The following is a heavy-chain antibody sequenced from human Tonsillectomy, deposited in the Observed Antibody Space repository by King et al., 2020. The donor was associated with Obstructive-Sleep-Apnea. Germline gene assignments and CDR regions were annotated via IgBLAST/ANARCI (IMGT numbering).Heavy chain of an antibody. Sequence: VQLVESGGGLVKPGGSLRLSCAASGFTLSRYSLNWVRQAPGKGLEWVSLISSRSSYISYADSVKGRFTISRDNAKNSLYLQMNSLRADDTALYDCARDEYQVLLQAAAGTFDLGSAFDIWGQGTMVTVSS. V-gene: IGHV3-21*01. D-gene: IGHD6-13*01. CDR1: GFTLSRYS. CDR2: ISSRSSYI. CDR3: ARDEYQVLLQAAAGTFDLGSAFDI. J-gene: IGHJ3*02.